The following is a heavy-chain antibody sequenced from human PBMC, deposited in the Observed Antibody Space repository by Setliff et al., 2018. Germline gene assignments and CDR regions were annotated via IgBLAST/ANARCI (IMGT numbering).Heavy chain of an antibody. CDR1: GDSLSGAS. CDR2: VLPYGTT. CDR3: AKGGTYRYFDY. J-gene: IGHJ4*02. D-gene: IGHD2-15*01. V-gene: IGHV4-59*01. Sequence: SETLSLTCNVSGDSLSGASIWSWIRQPPGKRLEFMGYVLPYGTTNYDPSFKSRLTISVDTFKNQFSLKLTSVTAADTAVYFCAKGGTYRYFDYWGQGTLVTVSS.